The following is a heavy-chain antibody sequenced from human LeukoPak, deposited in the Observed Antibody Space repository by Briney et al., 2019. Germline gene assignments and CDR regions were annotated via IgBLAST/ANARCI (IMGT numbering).Heavy chain of an antibody. D-gene: IGHD6-13*01. CDR2: ISVGRGDS. Sequence: GASVKVSCKASGYTFTSYTIHWVRQAPGQSLEWMGWISVGRGDSKCSQEFQGRVTITRDTSASTAYMELSSLRSEDMAVYYCARGIIAAADTYYYYYMDVWGKGTTVTVSS. V-gene: IGHV1-3*03. CDR3: ARGIIAAADTYYYYYMDV. CDR1: GYTFTSYT. J-gene: IGHJ6*03.